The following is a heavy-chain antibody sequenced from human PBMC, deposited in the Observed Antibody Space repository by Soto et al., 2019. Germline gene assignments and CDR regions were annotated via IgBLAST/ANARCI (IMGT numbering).Heavy chain of an antibody. CDR1: GGTFSNYA. Sequence: QVQVVQSGAEVKKPGSSVKVSCKASGGTFSNYAISWVRQAPGHGLEWVGGIIPLTETPVYAQTVQGRLTITADEITSAAYMELSILRSDDTAVDYCAIGTRNSWTCDFWGQGTLITVSS. D-gene: IGHD6-13*01. CDR3: AIGTRNSWTCDF. CDR2: IIPLTETP. J-gene: IGHJ4*02. V-gene: IGHV1-69*01.